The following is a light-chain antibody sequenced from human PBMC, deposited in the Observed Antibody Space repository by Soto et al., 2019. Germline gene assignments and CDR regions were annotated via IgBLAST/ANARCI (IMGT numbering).Light chain of an antibody. CDR1: ESVSRTS. CDR2: DAS. J-gene: IGKJ1*01. V-gene: IGKV3-20*01. CDR3: QQYGSSGT. Sequence: EIVLTQSAGTLSLSPGERATLSCRASESVSRTSLAWYQQKPGLAPRLLIYDASSRATGVPDRFSGSGSGTDFTLTISRLEPEDFAVYYCQQYGSSGTFGQGTKVDIK.